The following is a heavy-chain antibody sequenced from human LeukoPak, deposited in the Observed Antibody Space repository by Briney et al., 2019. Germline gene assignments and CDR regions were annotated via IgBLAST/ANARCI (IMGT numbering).Heavy chain of an antibody. J-gene: IGHJ4*02. CDR3: ARVRVGATYYFDY. D-gene: IGHD1-26*01. CDR2: INHSGST. CDR1: GGSFSGYY. V-gene: IGHV4-34*01. Sequence: PSETLSLTCAVYGGSFSGYYWSWIRQPPGKGLEWIGEINHSGSTNYNPSLKSRVTISVDTSKNQFSLKLSSVTAADTAVYYCARVRVGATYYFDYWGQGTLVTVSS.